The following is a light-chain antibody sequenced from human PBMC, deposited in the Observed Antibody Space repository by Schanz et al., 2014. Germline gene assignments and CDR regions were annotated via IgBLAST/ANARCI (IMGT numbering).Light chain of an antibody. CDR3: QQTYSTPFT. V-gene: IGKV1-39*01. J-gene: IGKJ3*01. CDR2: AAS. Sequence: DIQMTQSPSSLSASVGDRVTITCRASQSITNYVNWYQQKPGKVPEVLIYAASSLQSGVPSRFSGSGSGTDFTLTISSLQTEDFATYYCQQTYSTPFTFGPGTKVDIK. CDR1: QSITNY.